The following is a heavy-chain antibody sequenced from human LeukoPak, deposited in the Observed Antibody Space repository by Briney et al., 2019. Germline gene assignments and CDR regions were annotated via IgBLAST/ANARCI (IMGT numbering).Heavy chain of an antibody. Sequence: GGSLRLSCSASGFTFSSYAMHWVRQAPGKGLEYVSAISSNGGSTYYADSVKGRFTISRDNSKNTLYLQMSSLRAEDTAVYYCARDQAGTNYYYYGMDVWDQGTTVTVSS. V-gene: IGHV3-64D*09. D-gene: IGHD1-7*01. CDR3: ARDQAGTNYYYYGMDV. J-gene: IGHJ6*02. CDR2: ISSNGGST. CDR1: GFTFSSYA.